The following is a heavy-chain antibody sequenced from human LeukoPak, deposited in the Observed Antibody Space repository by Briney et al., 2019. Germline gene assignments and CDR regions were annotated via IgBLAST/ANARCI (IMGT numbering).Heavy chain of an antibody. CDR1: GFTFSSYA. D-gene: IGHD5-12*01. Sequence: GGSLRLSCAASGFTFSSYAMSWVRQAPGKGLEWVSAISGSGGSTYYADSVKGRFTISRDNSKNTLYLQMNSLRAEDTAVYYCAKISHSGYMFRGVYYFDYWGQGTLVTVSS. J-gene: IGHJ4*02. CDR3: AKISHSGYMFRGVYYFDY. V-gene: IGHV3-23*01. CDR2: ISGSGGST.